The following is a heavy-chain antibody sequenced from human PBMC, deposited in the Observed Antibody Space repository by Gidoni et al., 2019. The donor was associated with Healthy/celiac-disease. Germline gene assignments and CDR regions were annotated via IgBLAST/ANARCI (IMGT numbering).Heavy chain of an antibody. CDR3: ARIDYGDSGDAFDI. D-gene: IGHD4-17*01. Sequence: GLEWIGGINHSGSTNYNPSLKSRVTISVDTSKNQFSLKLSSVTAADTAVYYCARIDYGDSGDAFDIWGQGTMVTVSS. CDR2: INHSGST. J-gene: IGHJ3*02. V-gene: IGHV4-34*01.